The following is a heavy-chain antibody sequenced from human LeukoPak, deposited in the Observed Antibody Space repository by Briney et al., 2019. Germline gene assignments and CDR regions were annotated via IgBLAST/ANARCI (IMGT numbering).Heavy chain of an antibody. Sequence: PGGSLTLSCASSGFTFSSYGMHCVRQAPAKGLAWMAVIWYDGSNKYYADSVKGRFRISRDNSKNTLYLQMNSLRAEDTAVYYCAREYSSGCFDYWGRGTLVTVSS. CDR2: IWYDGSNK. D-gene: IGHD6-19*01. J-gene: IGHJ4*02. CDR3: AREYSSGCFDY. V-gene: IGHV3-33*08. CDR1: GFTFSSYG.